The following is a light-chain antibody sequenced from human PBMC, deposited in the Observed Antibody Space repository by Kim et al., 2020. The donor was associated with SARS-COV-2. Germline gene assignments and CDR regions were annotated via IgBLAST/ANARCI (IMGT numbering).Light chain of an antibody. V-gene: IGLV6-57*03. CDR3: QSYDNNNHAV. CDR1: SGSIARNF. Sequence: NFMLTQPHSVSASPGETVTVSCTRSSGSIARNFVQWYQQRPGSAPTTLIFEDNQRPSGVPDRFSGSIDGSSNSASLIISGLKTEDEADYYCQSYDNNNHAVFGGGTQLTVL. CDR2: EDN. J-gene: IGLJ2*01.